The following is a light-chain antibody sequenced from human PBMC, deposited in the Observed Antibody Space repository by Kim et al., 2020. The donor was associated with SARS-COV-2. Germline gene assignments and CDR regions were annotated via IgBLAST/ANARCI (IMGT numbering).Light chain of an antibody. J-gene: IGKJ4*01. CDR2: DAS. V-gene: IGKV3-11*01. CDR1: QSVSSY. CDR3: QQRSNWPLT. Sequence: EIVLTQSLATLSLSPGERATLSCRASQSVSSYLAWYQQKPGQAPRLLIYDASNRATGIPARFSGSGSGTDFTLTISSLEPEDFAVYYCQQRSNWPLTFGGGTKLEI.